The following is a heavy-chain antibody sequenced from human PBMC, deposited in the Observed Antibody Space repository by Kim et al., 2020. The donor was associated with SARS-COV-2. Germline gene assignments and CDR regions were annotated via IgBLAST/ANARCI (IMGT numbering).Heavy chain of an antibody. V-gene: IGHV3-9*01. D-gene: IGHD3-10*01. Sequence: DSVKGRFTISRDNAKNSLYLQMNSLRAEDTALYYCAKDIFYGSGSSPMDVWGKGTTVTVSS. CDR3: AKDIFYGSGSSPMDV. J-gene: IGHJ6*03.